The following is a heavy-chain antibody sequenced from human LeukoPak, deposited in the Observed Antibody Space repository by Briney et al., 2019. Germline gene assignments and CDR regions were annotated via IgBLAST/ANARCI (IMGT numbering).Heavy chain of an antibody. Sequence: GGSLRLSCAASGFTFSCYSMNWVRQAPGKGLEWVSSISSSSYIYYADSVKGRFTISRDNAKNSLYLQMNSLRAEDTAVYYCASSACSITSCYSGLDVWGKGTTVTVSS. CDR1: GFTFSCYS. CDR2: ISSSSYI. V-gene: IGHV3-21*01. J-gene: IGHJ6*04. CDR3: ASSACSITSCYSGLDV. D-gene: IGHD2-2*01.